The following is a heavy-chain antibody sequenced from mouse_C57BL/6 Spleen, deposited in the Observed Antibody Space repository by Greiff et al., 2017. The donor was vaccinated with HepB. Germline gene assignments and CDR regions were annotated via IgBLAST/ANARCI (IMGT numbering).Heavy chain of an antibody. CDR3: TTLYGSSYLFAY. V-gene: IGHV14-4*01. J-gene: IGHJ3*01. CDR2: IDPENGDT. CDR1: GFNIKDDY. Sequence: DVKLQESGAELVRPGASVKLSCTASGFNIKDDYMHWVKQRPEQGLEWIGWIDPENGDTEYASKFQGKATITADTSSNTAYLQLSSLTSEDTAVYYCTTLYGSSYLFAYWGQGTLVTVSA. D-gene: IGHD1-1*01.